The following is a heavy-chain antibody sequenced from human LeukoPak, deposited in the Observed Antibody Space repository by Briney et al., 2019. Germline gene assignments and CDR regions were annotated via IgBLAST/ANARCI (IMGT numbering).Heavy chain of an antibody. D-gene: IGHD3-22*01. V-gene: IGHV1-18*01. CDR2: ISAYNGNT. CDR3: ARDLWYYDSSGYFGY. Sequence: ASVKVSCKASGYTFTSYGISWVRQAPGQGLEWMGWISAYNGNTNYAQKLQGRVTMTTDTSTSTAYMELRSPRSDDTAVYYCARDLWYYDSSGYFGYWGQGTLVTVSS. J-gene: IGHJ4*02. CDR1: GYTFTSYG.